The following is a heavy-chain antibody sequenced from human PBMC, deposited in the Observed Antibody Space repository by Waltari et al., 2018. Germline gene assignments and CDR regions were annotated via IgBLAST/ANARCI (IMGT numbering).Heavy chain of an antibody. Sequence: QVQLVQSGAEVKKPGASVKVSCKASGYTFTGYYMHWVRQAPVQGLEGMGRNNPNSGGTNYAAKSQDMGTMSRTTSIRTAHRELSRLRSDDTAVYYCAREGVATTSPDYYYYGMDVWGQGTTVTVSS. J-gene: IGHJ6*02. CDR1: GYTFTGYY. V-gene: IGHV1-2*02. D-gene: IGHD5-12*01. CDR3: AREGVATTSPDYYYYGMDV. CDR2: NNPNSGGT.